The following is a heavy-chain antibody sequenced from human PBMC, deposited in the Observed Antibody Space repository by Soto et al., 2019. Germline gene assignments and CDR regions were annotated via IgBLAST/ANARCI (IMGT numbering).Heavy chain of an antibody. CDR1: GFTFSSYG. Sequence: GGSLRLSCAASGFTFSSYGMHWVRQAPGKGLEWVAVIWYDGSNKYYADSVKGRFTISRDNSKNTLYLQMNSLRAEDTAVYYCARDSLGYSGYQEVFYWGQGTLVTVSS. CDR2: IWYDGSNK. V-gene: IGHV3-33*01. CDR3: ARDSLGYSGYQEVFY. J-gene: IGHJ4*02. D-gene: IGHD5-12*01.